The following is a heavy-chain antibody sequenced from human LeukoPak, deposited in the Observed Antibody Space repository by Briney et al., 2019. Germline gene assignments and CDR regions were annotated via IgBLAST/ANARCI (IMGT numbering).Heavy chain of an antibody. CDR3: ARNAPKTGDFFY. V-gene: IGHV1-8*01. CDR1: GYTFTTYD. Sequence: ASVKVSCKASGYTFTTYDINWVRHATGQGLEWRGWMSPNSGNTGYAQKFQGRVTLTRDTSISTAYMELSSLTSEDTAVYYCARNAPKTGDFFYWGQGTLVSVSS. D-gene: IGHD7-27*01. J-gene: IGHJ4*02. CDR2: MSPNSGNT.